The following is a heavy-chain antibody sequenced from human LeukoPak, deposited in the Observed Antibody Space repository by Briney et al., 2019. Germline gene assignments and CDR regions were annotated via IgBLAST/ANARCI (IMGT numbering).Heavy chain of an antibody. V-gene: IGHV1-8*01. J-gene: IGHJ4*02. CDR2: MNPNSGNT. D-gene: IGHD3-22*01. Sequence: ASGKVSCKASGYTFTSYDINWVRQATGQGLEWMGWMNPNSGNTGYAQKFQGRVTMTRNTSISTAYMELSSLRSEDTAVYYCARTSHTYYDSSGYYGGGFDYWGQGTLVTVSS. CDR3: ARTSHTYYDSSGYYGGGFDY. CDR1: GYTFTSYD.